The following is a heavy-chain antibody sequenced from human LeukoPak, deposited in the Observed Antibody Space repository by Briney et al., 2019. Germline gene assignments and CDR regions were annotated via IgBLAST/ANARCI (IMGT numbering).Heavy chain of an antibody. CDR1: GYTLTELS. J-gene: IGHJ3*02. CDR2: FDPEDGET. D-gene: IGHD3-9*01. Sequence: RRASVKVSCKVSGYTLTELSMHWVRQAPGKGLEWMGGFDPEDGETIYAQKFQGRVTMTEDTSTVTAYMELSSLRSEDTAVYYCATEYYDILTGYLGPTPRDAFDIWGQGTLVTVSS. V-gene: IGHV1-24*01. CDR3: ATEYYDILTGYLGPTPRDAFDI.